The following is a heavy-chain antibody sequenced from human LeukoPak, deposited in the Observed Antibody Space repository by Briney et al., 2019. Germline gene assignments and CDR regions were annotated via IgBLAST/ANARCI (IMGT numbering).Heavy chain of an antibody. D-gene: IGHD3-10*01. CDR1: GGSVSSGGYY. V-gene: IGHV4-31*03. Sequence: PSETLSLTCTVSGGSVSSGGYYWSWIRQHPGKGLEWIGYIYYSGSTYYNPSLKSRVTISVDTSKNQFSLKLSSVTAADTAVYYCARVLGTMVRGVEYYFDYWGQGTLVTVSS. CDR3: ARVLGTMVRGVEYYFDY. CDR2: IYYSGST. J-gene: IGHJ4*02.